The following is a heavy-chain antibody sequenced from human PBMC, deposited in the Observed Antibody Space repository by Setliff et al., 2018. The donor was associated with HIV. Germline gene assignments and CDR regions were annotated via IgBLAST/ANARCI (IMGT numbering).Heavy chain of an antibody. CDR1: GGSVSSRGYY. Sequence: TSETLSLPCTVSGGSVSSRGYYWGWIRPPPGKGPEWIANILYGGNTYYNPSLKSRVTISVDTSKNHFSLKLNSVTAADSAVYFCARPTTGVGGGAAFDIWGQGTMVTVSS. D-gene: IGHD2-8*01. V-gene: IGHV4-39*02. CDR3: ARPTTGVGGGAAFDI. J-gene: IGHJ3*02. CDR2: ILYGGNT.